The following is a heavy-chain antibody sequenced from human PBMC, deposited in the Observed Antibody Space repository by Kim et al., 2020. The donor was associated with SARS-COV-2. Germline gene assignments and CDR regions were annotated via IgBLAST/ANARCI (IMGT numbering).Heavy chain of an antibody. D-gene: IGHD3-22*01. CDR2: IYYSGST. CDR1: GGSISSGGYY. Sequence: SETLSLTCTVSGGSISSGGYYWSWIRQHPEKGLEWIGYIYYSGSTYYNPSLKSRVTISVDTSKNQFSLKLSSVTAADTAVYYCARARITMIVVDAFDIWGQGTMVTVSS. V-gene: IGHV4-31*03. CDR3: ARARITMIVVDAFDI. J-gene: IGHJ3*02.